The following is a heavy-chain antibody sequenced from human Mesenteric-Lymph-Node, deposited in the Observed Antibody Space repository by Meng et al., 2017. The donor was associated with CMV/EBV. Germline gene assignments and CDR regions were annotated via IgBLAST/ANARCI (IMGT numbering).Heavy chain of an antibody. J-gene: IGHJ6*02. CDR1: GFTFSSYS. CDR2: ISSSSYI. CDR3: ARDLIVVVPAATQRSPYYYYYGMDV. D-gene: IGHD2-2*01. Sequence: GESLKISCAASGFTFSSYSMNWVRQAPGKGLEWVSSISSSSYIYYADSVKGRFTISRDNAKNSLYLQMNSLRAEDTAVYYCARDLIVVVPAATQRSPYYYYYGMDVWGQGTTVTVSS. V-gene: IGHV3-21*01.